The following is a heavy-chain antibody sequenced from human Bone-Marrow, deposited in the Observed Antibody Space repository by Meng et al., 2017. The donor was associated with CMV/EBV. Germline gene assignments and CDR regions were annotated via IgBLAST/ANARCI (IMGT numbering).Heavy chain of an antibody. J-gene: IGHJ4*02. V-gene: IGHV6-1*01. D-gene: IGHD3-16*02. Sequence: SCAISGDSVSSDSGAWNWIRQSPSRGLEWLGSTYYRSQWKTDYAVSVKSRMTIKSDTSKNQFSLQLNSVTPEDTAVYYCARAPSGSYPDYWGQGTRVTGYS. CDR1: GDSVSSDSGA. CDR2: TYYRSQWKT. CDR3: ARAPSGSYPDY.